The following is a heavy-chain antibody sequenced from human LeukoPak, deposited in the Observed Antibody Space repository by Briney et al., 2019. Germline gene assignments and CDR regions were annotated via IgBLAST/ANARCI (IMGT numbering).Heavy chain of an antibody. Sequence: GGSLRLSCAASGFTFSSYSMNWVRQAPGKGLEWVSYISSSSSTIYYADSVEGRFTISRDNAKNSLYLQMNSLRAEDTAVYYCARDGGFDYWGQGTLVTVSS. J-gene: IGHJ4*02. D-gene: IGHD3-16*01. CDR1: GFTFSSYS. CDR2: ISSSSSTI. CDR3: ARDGGFDY. V-gene: IGHV3-48*04.